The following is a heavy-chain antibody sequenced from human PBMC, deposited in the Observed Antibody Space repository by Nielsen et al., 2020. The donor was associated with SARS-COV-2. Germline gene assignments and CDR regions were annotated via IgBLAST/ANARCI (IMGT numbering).Heavy chain of an antibody. CDR3: AKEYCSGGSCYGHFDY. CDR2: ISSGSSYI. D-gene: IGHD2-15*01. CDR1: GFTFSSYS. Sequence: GGSLRLSCAASGFTFSSYSMNWVRQAPGKGLEWVSSISSGSSYIYYADSVKGRFTISRDNAKDSLYLQMTSLRAEDTALYYCAKEYCSGGSCYGHFDYWGQGTLVTVSS. V-gene: IGHV3-21*04. J-gene: IGHJ4*02.